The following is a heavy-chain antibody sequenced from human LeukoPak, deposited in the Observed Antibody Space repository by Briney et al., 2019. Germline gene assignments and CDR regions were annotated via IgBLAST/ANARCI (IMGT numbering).Heavy chain of an antibody. CDR2: ISSSSSYI. V-gene: IGHV3-21*05. D-gene: IGHD6-19*01. CDR3: ARDLSSRRGTGFDY. Sequence: GGSLRLSCAASGFTFSSYSMNWVRQAPGKGLEWVSYISSSSSYIYYADSVKGRFTISRDNAKNSLYLQMNSLRAEDTAVYYCARDLSSRRGTGFDYWGQGTLVTVSS. J-gene: IGHJ4*02. CDR1: GFTFSSYS.